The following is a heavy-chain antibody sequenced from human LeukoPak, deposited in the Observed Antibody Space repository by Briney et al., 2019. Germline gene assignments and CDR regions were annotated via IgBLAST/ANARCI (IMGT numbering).Heavy chain of an antibody. V-gene: IGHV4-4*02. CDR2: IYHSGST. CDR3: ARALGSRQNWYFDL. D-gene: IGHD7-27*01. J-gene: IGHJ2*01. Sequence: SETLSLTCAVSGGSISSSNWWSWVRQPPGKGLEWTGEIYHSGSTNYNPSLKSRVTISVDKSKNQFSLKLSSVTAADTAVYYCARALGSRQNWYFDLWGRGTLVTVSS. CDR1: GGSISSSNW.